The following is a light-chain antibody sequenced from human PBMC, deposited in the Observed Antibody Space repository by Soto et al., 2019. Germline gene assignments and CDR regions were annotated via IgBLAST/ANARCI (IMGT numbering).Light chain of an antibody. J-gene: IGKJ3*01. CDR3: QQSYSTPVT. V-gene: IGKV1-39*01. CDR2: AAS. Sequence: DIQMTQSPSSLSASVGDRVTITCRASQSISSYLNWYQQKPGKAPKLLIYAASSLQSGVPSRFSGSGSGTDVTLTMSSLQPEDCATYYCQQSYSTPVTFGPGTKVDIK. CDR1: QSISSY.